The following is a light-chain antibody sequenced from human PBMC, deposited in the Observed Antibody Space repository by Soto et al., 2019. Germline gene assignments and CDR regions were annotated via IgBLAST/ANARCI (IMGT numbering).Light chain of an antibody. CDR3: LSFDSRLSVV. Sequence: QSVLTQPPSVSGAPGQRVTISCTGSSSNIGAGYDVHGYQQLPGRAPKLLIYGNTNRPSGVPDRFSGSKSGTSASLAITGLQAEDEADYYCLSFDSRLSVVFGGGTQLTVL. J-gene: IGLJ2*01. CDR2: GNT. CDR1: SSNIGAGYD. V-gene: IGLV1-40*01.